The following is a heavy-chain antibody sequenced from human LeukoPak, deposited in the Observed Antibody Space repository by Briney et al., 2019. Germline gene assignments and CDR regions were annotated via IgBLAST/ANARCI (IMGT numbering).Heavy chain of an antibody. CDR3: QSRYLEWLLDY. CDR2: IYYSGST. V-gene: IGHV4-30-4*01. CDR1: GGSISSGDYY. D-gene: IGHD3-3*01. Sequence: PSETLSLTCTVSGGSISSGDYYWSWIRQPPGKGLEWIGYIYYSGSTYYNPSLKSRVTISVDTSKNQFPLKLSSVTAADTAVYYCQSRYLEWLLDYWGQGTLVTVSS. J-gene: IGHJ4*02.